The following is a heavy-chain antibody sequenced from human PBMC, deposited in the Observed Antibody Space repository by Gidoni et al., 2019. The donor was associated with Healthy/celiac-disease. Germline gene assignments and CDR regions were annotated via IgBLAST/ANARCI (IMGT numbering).Heavy chain of an antibody. V-gene: IGHV3-73*02. J-gene: IGHJ4*02. D-gene: IGHD3-10*01. CDR2: IRSKANSYAT. CDR3: TAWFGELPRSL. Sequence: EVQLVESGGGLVQPGGSLKLSCAASGFTFSGSAMHWVRQASGKGLGWVGRIRSKANSYATAYAASVKGRFTISRDDSKNTAYLQMNSLKTEDTAVYYCTAWFGELPRSLWGQGTLVTVSS. CDR1: GFTFSGSA.